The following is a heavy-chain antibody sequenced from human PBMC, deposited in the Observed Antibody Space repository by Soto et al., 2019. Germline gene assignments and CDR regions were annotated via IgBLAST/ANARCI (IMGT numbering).Heavy chain of an antibody. J-gene: IGHJ4*02. Sequence: QVQLVQSGGELREPGASVKVSCKTSGYMFNSYGMSWLRQAPGQGLEWMGWISGYNGKTDIAQKFQDRVTVKIETSTTTIYLEVKSLRSDDTAVYYCARDETYSAGWYFEHWGQGTLVTVPS. CDR3: ARDETYSAGWYFEH. CDR2: ISGYNGKT. V-gene: IGHV1-18*01. CDR1: GYMFNSYG. D-gene: IGHD6-19*01.